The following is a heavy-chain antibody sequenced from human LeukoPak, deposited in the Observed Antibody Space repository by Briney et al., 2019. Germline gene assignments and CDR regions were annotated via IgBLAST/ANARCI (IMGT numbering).Heavy chain of an antibody. J-gene: IGHJ5*02. CDR1: GFTFSSYW. Sequence: GGSLRLSCAASGFTFSSYWMSWVRQAPGKGLEWVANIKQDGSEKYYVDSVKGRFTISRDNAKNSLYLQMNSLRAEDTAVYYCARGPILAYCGGDCENWFDPWGQGTLVTVSS. V-gene: IGHV3-7*01. CDR3: ARGPILAYCGGDCENWFDP. CDR2: IKQDGSEK. D-gene: IGHD2-21*02.